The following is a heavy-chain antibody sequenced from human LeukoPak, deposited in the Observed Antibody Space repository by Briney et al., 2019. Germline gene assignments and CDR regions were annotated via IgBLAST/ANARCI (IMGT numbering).Heavy chain of an antibody. CDR1: GFTFENYW. J-gene: IGHJ4*02. V-gene: IGHV3-7*01. D-gene: IGHD5-18*01. Sequence: GGSLRLSCVGSGFTFENYWMSWVRQAPGKGPEWVANIKQDGSVEHYLDSVKGRFTVSRDNAKNSLVLQMNSLRAEDTAVYYCARWAGVTDYWGQGTLVTVS. CDR2: IKQDGSVE. CDR3: ARWAGVTDY.